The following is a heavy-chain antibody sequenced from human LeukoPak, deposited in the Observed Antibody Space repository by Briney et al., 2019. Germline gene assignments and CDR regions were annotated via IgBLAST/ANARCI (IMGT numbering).Heavy chain of an antibody. D-gene: IGHD3-22*01. CDR1: GFTFSSCS. V-gene: IGHV3-21*01. J-gene: IGHJ4*02. Sequence: GGSLRLSCAASGFTFSSCSMNWVRQAPGKGLEWVSSISSSSSYIYYADSVKGRFTISRDNAKNSLYLQMNSLRAEDTAVYYCARDVDSSGYYSIIDYWGQGTLVTVSS. CDR2: ISSSSSYI. CDR3: ARDVDSSGYYSIIDY.